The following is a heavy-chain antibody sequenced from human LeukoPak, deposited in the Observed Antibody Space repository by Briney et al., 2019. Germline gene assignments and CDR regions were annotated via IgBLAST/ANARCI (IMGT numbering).Heavy chain of an antibody. D-gene: IGHD3-16*02. V-gene: IGHV4-59*08. J-gene: IGHJ6*03. CDR2: IYVTGT. CDR3: ARHIGGGIEDMDV. Sequence: SDTLSLTCTVSGGSIGTYYWSWIRQAPGKGLEWIGYIYVTGTRYNPYLQSRGTISVNRSRNHFFLKMSYVTAADTAVYYCARHIGGGIEDMDVWGKGTKVIVSS. CDR1: GGSIGTYY.